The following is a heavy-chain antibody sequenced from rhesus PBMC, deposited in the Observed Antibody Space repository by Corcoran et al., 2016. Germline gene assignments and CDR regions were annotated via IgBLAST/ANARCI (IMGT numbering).Heavy chain of an antibody. CDR1: GYTFTELS. J-gene: IGHJ4*01. Sequence: EVQLVQSGAEVKKPGASVKVSCKVSGYTFTELSMHWVRQAPGKGLEWMGGVDPVYGEIIHAEKFQGRVTMTEDTSTDTAYMELSSLRSEDTAVYYCAKGATVTTSEWYFDYWGQGVLVTVSS. V-gene: IGHV1-156*01. D-gene: IGHD4-23*01. CDR3: AKGATVTTSEWYFDY. CDR2: VDPVYGEI.